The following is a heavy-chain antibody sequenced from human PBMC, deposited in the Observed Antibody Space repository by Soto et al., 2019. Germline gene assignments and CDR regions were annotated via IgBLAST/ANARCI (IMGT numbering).Heavy chain of an antibody. Sequence: QVRLVQSGAEVRKPGASVKVSCKASGYIFTDSHIHWVRQASGQGLEWLGWINPKTGDTHYPQKFQGRIIMTRDTSITTAYMELTNLTSDDTAVYYCERDPPRFFTSSPEGAGLWGQGTLVTVSS. CDR1: GYIFTDSH. CDR3: ERDPPRFFTSSPEGAGL. J-gene: IGHJ4*02. CDR2: INPKTGDT. V-gene: IGHV1-2*02. D-gene: IGHD6-6*01.